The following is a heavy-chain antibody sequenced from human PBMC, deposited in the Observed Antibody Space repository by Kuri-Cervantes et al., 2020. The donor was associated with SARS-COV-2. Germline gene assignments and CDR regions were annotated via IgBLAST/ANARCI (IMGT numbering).Heavy chain of an antibody. Sequence: GGSLRLSCAASGFTFSSYAMHWVRQAPGKGLEWVALISYDGSKKFYADSVRGRFTISRDNSKNTLSLEMNSLRVEDTALYYCAKDQHGIVVVVAAVDSWGQGTLVTVSS. CDR3: AKDQHGIVVVVAAVDS. D-gene: IGHD2-15*01. CDR1: GFTFSSYA. J-gene: IGHJ4*02. V-gene: IGHV3-30*18. CDR2: ISYDGSKK.